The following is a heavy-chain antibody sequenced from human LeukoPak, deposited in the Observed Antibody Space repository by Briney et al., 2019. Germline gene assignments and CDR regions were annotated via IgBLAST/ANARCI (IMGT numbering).Heavy chain of an antibody. V-gene: IGHV4-4*07. CDR1: GGSISSYY. CDR3: ARDLGYSSSWYWFDP. J-gene: IGHJ5*02. Sequence: PSETLSLTCTVSGGSISSYYWSWIRQPAGKGLEWIGRIYTSGSTNYNPSLKSRVTMSVDTSKNQFSLKLSSMTAADTAVYYCARDLGYSSSWYWFDPWGQGTLVTVSS. CDR2: IYTSGST. D-gene: IGHD6-13*01.